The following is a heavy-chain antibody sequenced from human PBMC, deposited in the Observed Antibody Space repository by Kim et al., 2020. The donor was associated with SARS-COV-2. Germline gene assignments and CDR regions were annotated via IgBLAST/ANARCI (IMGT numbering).Heavy chain of an antibody. CDR2: ISWDGGST. CDR1: GFTFDDYA. Sequence: GGSLRLSCAASGFTFDDYAMHWVRQAPRKGLEWVSLISWDGGSTYYADSVKGRFTISRDNSKNSLYLQMNSLRAEDTALYYCAKDLGYCSGGSCYGIDYWGQGTLVTVSS. J-gene: IGHJ4*02. D-gene: IGHD2-15*01. V-gene: IGHV3-43D*03. CDR3: AKDLGYCSGGSCYGIDY.